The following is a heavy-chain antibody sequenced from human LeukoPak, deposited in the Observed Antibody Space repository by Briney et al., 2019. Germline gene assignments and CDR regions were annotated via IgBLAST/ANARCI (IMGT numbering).Heavy chain of an antibody. CDR1: GGSISSYY. V-gene: IGHV4-59*01. J-gene: IGHJ3*02. CDR2: IYYSGST. Sequence: SETLSLTCTVSGGSISSYYWSWIRQPPGKGLEWIGYIYYSGSTNYNPSLKSRVTISVDTSKNQFSLKLSSVTAADAAVYYCARENSSSSGAFDIWGQGTMVTVSS. CDR3: ARENSSSSGAFDI. D-gene: IGHD6-6*01.